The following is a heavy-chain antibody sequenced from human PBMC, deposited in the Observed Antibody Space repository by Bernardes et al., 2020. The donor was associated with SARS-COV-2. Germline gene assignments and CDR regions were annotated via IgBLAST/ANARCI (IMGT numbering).Heavy chain of an antibody. CDR2: IYYSGST. D-gene: IGHD6-13*01. CDR1: ARSMSSYY. Sequence: AEPLSPTCTVSARSMSSYYWSWIRQPPGNGLEWFGSIYYSGSTHYNPSLKSRVTISVDTPKNQFSLKLSSVTAAESAGYYCARWGIAAAGTGRYDYGMDVWGQGNTVTVSS. CDR3: ARWGIAAAGTGRYDYGMDV. J-gene: IGHJ6*02. V-gene: IGHV4-59*01.